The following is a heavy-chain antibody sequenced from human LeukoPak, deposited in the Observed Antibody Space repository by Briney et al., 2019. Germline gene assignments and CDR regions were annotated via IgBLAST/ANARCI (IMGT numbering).Heavy chain of an antibody. V-gene: IGHV3-49*03. CDR3: TRGSDTIFGVARDGFDY. J-gene: IGHJ4*02. CDR2: IRSKPYGGTT. D-gene: IGHD3-3*01. Sequence: QTGGSLRLSCTTSGFTFGDYAVSWFRQAPGKGLEWVSFIRSKPYGGTTEYAASVNGRFTISRDDSRSIAYLQMNSLKTEDTAVYYCTRGSDTIFGVARDGFDYWGQGTLVTVSS. CDR1: GFTFGDYA.